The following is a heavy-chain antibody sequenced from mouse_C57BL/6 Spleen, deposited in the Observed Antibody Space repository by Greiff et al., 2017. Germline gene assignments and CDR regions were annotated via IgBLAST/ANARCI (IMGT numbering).Heavy chain of an antibody. J-gene: IGHJ4*01. D-gene: IGHD1-1*02. CDR1: GYAFSSYW. Sequence: QVQLKQSGAELVKPGASVKISCKASGYAFSSYWMNWVKQRPGKGLEWIGQIYPGDGDTNYNGKFKGKATLTADKSSSTAYMQLSSLTSEDSAVYFCARSRFITIAMDCWGQGTSVTVSS. CDR3: ARSRFITIAMDC. CDR2: IYPGDGDT. V-gene: IGHV1-80*01.